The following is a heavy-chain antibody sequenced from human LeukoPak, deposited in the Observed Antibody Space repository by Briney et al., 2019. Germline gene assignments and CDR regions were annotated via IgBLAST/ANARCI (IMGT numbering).Heavy chain of an antibody. CDR3: ASSTFIRAIDAFDI. Sequence: SVKVSCKASGGTFRSYAISWVRQAPGQGLEWMGGIIPIFGTANYAQKFQGRVTITADESTSTAYMELSSLRSEDTAVYYCASSTFIRAIDAFDIWGQGTMVTVSS. CDR2: IIPIFGTA. CDR1: GGTFRSYA. J-gene: IGHJ3*02. D-gene: IGHD2/OR15-2a*01. V-gene: IGHV1-69*13.